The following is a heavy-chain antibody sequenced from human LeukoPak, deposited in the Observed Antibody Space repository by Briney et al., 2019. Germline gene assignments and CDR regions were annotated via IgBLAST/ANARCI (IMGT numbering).Heavy chain of an antibody. CDR3: ARGMRSHYYDFTGLYYYYLDL. D-gene: IGHD3/OR15-3a*01. J-gene: IGHJ6*03. Sequence: GSSVKVSCKASAGSFSGQAVTWVRQAPGQGPECLGRIIPIFGSTEYAQKFQGRVTITTDKSATTAYMELTGLTSDDTAVYYCARGMRSHYYDFTGLYYYYLDLWGNGTMVTVSS. V-gene: IGHV1-69*05. CDR2: IIPIFGST. CDR1: AGSFSGQA.